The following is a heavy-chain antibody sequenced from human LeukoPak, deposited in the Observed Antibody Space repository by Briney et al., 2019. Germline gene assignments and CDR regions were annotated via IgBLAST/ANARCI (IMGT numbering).Heavy chain of an antibody. Sequence: SETLSLTCTVSGGSISSSSYYWGWIRQPPGKGLEWIGSIYYSGSTYYNPSLKSRVTISVDTSKNQFSLKLSSVTAADTAVYYCARVWFGRKDAFDIWGQGTMVTVSS. V-gene: IGHV4-39*07. J-gene: IGHJ3*02. D-gene: IGHD3-10*01. CDR2: IYYSGST. CDR1: GGSISSSSYY. CDR3: ARVWFGRKDAFDI.